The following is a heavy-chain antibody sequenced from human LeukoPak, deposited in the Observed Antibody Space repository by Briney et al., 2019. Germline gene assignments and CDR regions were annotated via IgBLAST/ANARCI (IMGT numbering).Heavy chain of an antibody. D-gene: IGHD3-3*01. J-gene: IGHJ4*02. CDR3: ARETRSVTIFGVVIIEYYFDY. CDR2: IIPIFGTA. V-gene: IGHV1-69*13. CDR1: GGTFSSYA. Sequence: SVKVSCKASGGTFSSYAISWVRQAPGQGLEWMGRIIPIFGTANYAQKFQGRVTITADESTSTAYMELSSLRSEDTAVYYCARETRSVTIFGVVIIEYYFDYWGQGTLVTVSS.